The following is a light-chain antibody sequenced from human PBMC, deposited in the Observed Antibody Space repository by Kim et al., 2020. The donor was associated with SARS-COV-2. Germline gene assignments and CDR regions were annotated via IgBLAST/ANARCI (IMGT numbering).Light chain of an antibody. Sequence: SSELTQDPAVSVALGQTVRITCQGDSLRSYYASWYQQKPGQAPVLVIYGKNNRPSGITDRFSGSSSGNTASLTITGAQAEDEADYYCNSRDSSGNHDVVF. V-gene: IGLV3-19*01. CDR1: SLRSYY. CDR2: GKN. J-gene: IGLJ2*01. CDR3: NSRDSSGNHDVV.